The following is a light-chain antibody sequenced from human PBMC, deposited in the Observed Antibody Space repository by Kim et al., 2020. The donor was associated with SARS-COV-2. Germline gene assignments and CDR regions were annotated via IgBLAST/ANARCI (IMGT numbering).Light chain of an antibody. Sequence: SVTRKQKAPISCRASQSIGSRLHWYPQTPDQSPTLLIKFASQSFSGVPSRFSGSGYGTDFTLTINSLDAEDAATYYCHQTGSIPQSFGQGTKLEI. CDR2: FAS. J-gene: IGKJ2*03. CDR3: HQTGSIPQS. V-gene: IGKV6-21*01. CDR1: QSIGSR.